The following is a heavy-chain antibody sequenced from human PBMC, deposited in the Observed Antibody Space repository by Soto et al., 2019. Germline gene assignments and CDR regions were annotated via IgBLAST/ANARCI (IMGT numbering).Heavy chain of an antibody. CDR1: GYTFTGYY. D-gene: IGHD6-6*01. Sequence: ASVKVSCKASGYTFTGYYMHWVRQAPGQGLEWMGWINPNSGGTNYAQKFQGWVTMTRDTSISTAYMELTRLRSDATAVYYRARGRKWSIAARPCYYCYYKDVCGKRSTVPVSS. CDR3: ARGRKWSIAARPCYYCYYKDV. V-gene: IGHV1-2*04. CDR2: INPNSGGT. J-gene: IGHJ6*03.